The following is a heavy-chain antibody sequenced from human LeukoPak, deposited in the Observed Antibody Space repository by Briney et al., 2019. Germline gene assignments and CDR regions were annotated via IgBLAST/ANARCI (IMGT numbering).Heavy chain of an antibody. CDR1: GYTFTGYY. V-gene: IGHV1-2*02. D-gene: IGHD2-2*01. Sequence: ASVKVSCKASGYTFTGYYMHWVRQAPGHGLEWIGWINPNNGGTNYAQKFQGRVTMTRDTSISTAYMELSRLTSGDPAVYYCARGRGTTSSNFDYWGQGTLVTVSS. J-gene: IGHJ4*02. CDR2: INPNNGGT. CDR3: ARGRGTTSSNFDY.